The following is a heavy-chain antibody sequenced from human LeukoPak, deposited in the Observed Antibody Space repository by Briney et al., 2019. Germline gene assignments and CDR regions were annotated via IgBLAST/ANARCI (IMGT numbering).Heavy chain of an antibody. J-gene: IGHJ4*02. CDR1: GYTFTSYG. CDR3: ARASYNWNDVEDY. D-gene: IGHD1-20*01. Sequence: ASVKVSCKASGYTFTSYGISWVRQAPGQGLEWMGWISAYNGNTNYAQKLQGIVTMTTDTTTSTAYMELRSLRSDDTAVYDCARASYNWNDVEDYWGQGTLVTVSS. CDR2: ISAYNGNT. V-gene: IGHV1-18*01.